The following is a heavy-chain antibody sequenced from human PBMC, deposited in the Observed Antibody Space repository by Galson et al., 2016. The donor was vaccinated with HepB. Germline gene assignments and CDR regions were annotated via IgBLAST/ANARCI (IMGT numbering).Heavy chain of an antibody. V-gene: IGHV3-30*04. Sequence: SLRLSCAASGFAFSSYALHWVRQAPGKGLEWVALMSNDGRSKYYADPVKGRFTVSRDNSRNTLYLQMNSLGAEDTAVYSCAGVSPMAVAGTLDPWGQGALVTVSS. D-gene: IGHD6-19*01. CDR1: GFAFSSYA. CDR2: MSNDGRSK. J-gene: IGHJ5*02. CDR3: AGVSPMAVAGTLDP.